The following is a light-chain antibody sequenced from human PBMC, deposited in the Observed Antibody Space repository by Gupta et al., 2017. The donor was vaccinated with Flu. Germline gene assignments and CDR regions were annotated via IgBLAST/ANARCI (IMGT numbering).Light chain of an antibody. V-gene: IGLV3-25*03. J-gene: IGLJ3*02. CDR1: ALANQY. Sequence: SYELTQPPSVSVSPVQTARITCSGAALANQYPYWYQQKPGQAPVLVIFKDSERHSGIPERFSGSNSGTTVTLTISGVQAEDEAAYYCHSADNSGTYVVFGGGTRLTV. CDR2: KDS. CDR3: HSADNSGTYVV.